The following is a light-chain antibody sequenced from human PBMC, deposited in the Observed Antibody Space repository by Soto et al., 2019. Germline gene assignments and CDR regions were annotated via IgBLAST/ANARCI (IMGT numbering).Light chain of an antibody. CDR3: QQYGVSPWT. J-gene: IGKJ1*01. Sequence: EIVLTQSPGTLSLSPGERATLSCRASQSVSSTYLAWYQQIPGQAPRLLIHTTSRRATGIPDRFSGSGSGTDFTLTSSRLEPEDFAVYYCQQYGVSPWTFGQGTKVDIK. CDR2: TTS. CDR1: QSVSSTY. V-gene: IGKV3-20*01.